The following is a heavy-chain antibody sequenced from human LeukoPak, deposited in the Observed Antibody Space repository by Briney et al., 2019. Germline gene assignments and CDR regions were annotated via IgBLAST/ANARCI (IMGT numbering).Heavy chain of an antibody. Sequence: NPGGSLRLSCAASGFTFSSYSMNWVRQAPGKGLEWVSSISSSSSYIYYANSVKGRFTISRDNAKNSLYLQMNSLRAEDTAVYYCARDSGSYEFDYWGQGTLVTVSS. J-gene: IGHJ4*02. CDR2: ISSSSSYI. V-gene: IGHV3-21*01. CDR3: ARDSGSYEFDY. CDR1: GFTFSSYS. D-gene: IGHD1-26*01.